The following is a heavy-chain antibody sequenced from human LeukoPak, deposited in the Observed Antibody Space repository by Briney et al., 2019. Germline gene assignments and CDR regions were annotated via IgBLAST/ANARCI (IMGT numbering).Heavy chain of an antibody. CDR1: GFTFDDYA. CDR2: ISWNSGSI. Sequence: GGSLRLSCAASGFTFDDYAMPWVRQAPGKGLEWVSGISWNSGSIGYADSVKGRFTISRDNAKNSLYLQMNSLRAEDTALYYCAKGDYGGNSVLAGVFDYWGQGTLVTVSS. V-gene: IGHV3-9*01. J-gene: IGHJ4*02. D-gene: IGHD4-23*01. CDR3: AKGDYGGNSVLAGVFDY.